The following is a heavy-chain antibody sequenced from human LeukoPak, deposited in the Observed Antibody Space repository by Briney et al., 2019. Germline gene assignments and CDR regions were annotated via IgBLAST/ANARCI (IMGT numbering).Heavy chain of an antibody. CDR2: INHSGST. J-gene: IGHJ4*02. CDR3: ARASGVQLWYDF. V-gene: IGHV4-34*01. CDR1: GGSFSGYY. Sequence: SETLSLTCAVYGGSFSGYYWSWIRQTPGKGLEWIGEINHSGSTNYNPSLKSRVTISVDTPKNQFSLKLSSVTAADTAVYYCARASGVQLWYDFWGQGTLVTVSS. D-gene: IGHD5-18*01.